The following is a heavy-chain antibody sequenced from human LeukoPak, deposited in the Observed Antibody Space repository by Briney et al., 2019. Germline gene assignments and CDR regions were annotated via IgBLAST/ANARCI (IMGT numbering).Heavy chain of an antibody. CDR2: IYYSGST. D-gene: IGHD3-22*01. CDR3: ARDTSGYRRGSFDY. V-gene: IGHV4-59*01. CDR1: GGPTTSYY. Sequence: SETLSLTCTVSGGPTTSYYWSWIRQPPGKGLEWIGYIYYSGSTNYNPSLKSRVTMSVDTSKNQFSLKLSSLTAADTAVYYCARDTSGYRRGSFDYWGQGTLVTVSS. J-gene: IGHJ4*02.